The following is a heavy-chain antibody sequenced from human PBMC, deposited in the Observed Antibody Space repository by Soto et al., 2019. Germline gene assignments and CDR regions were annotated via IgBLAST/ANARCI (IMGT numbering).Heavy chain of an antibody. J-gene: IGHJ5*02. V-gene: IGHV3-23*01. Sequence: LRLSCAASGFTFASQAMNWVRQAPGKGLQWVSTITDSGGRTYYADSVKGRFTISRDNSKNTLSLQMNNLRAEDTAIYYCAKDLGSSSPNWFDPWGPGTLVTVS. D-gene: IGHD6-6*01. CDR1: GFTFASQA. CDR2: ITDSGGRT. CDR3: AKDLGSSSPNWFDP.